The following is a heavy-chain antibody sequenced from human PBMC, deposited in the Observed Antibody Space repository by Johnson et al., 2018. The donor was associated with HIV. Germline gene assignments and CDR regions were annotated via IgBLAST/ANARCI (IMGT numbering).Heavy chain of an antibody. CDR1: GFTFSRYG. CDR3: ARDPFTQALDAFDI. Sequence: QVQLVESGGGVVQPGGSLRLSCAASGFTFSRYGMHWVRQAPGKGLEWVAFIRYDGSNKYYVDSVKGRFTISRDNSENTLYLQMNSLRPEDTAVYYCARDPFTQALDAFDIWGQGTMVTVSS. V-gene: IGHV3-30*02. J-gene: IGHJ3*02. CDR2: IRYDGSNK.